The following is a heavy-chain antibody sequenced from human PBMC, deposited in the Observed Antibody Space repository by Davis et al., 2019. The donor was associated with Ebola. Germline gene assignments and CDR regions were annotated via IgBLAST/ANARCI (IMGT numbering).Heavy chain of an antibody. Sequence: AASVKVSCKASGYPFTSYDINWVRQATGQGLEWMGWMNPNSGNTGYAQKFQGRVTMTRNTSISTAYMELSSLRSEDTAVYYCARGRFLEWLFAGGYWGQGTLVTVSS. V-gene: IGHV1-8*02. CDR2: MNPNSGNT. D-gene: IGHD3-3*01. J-gene: IGHJ4*02. CDR1: GYPFTSYD. CDR3: ARGRFLEWLFAGGY.